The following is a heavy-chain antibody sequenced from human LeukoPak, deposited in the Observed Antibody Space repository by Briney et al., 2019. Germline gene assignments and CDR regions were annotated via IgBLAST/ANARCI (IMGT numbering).Heavy chain of an antibody. CDR2: IYYSGST. J-gene: IGHJ4*02. CDR1: GGSISSYY. Sequence: SETLSLTCTVSGGSISSYYWSWIRQPPGKGLEWIGYIYYSGSTNYNPSLKSRVTISVDTSKNQFSLKLSSVTAADTAAYYCARHDYNTGSGSYILDYWGQGTLVTVSS. D-gene: IGHD3-10*01. V-gene: IGHV4-59*08. CDR3: ARHDYNTGSGSYILDY.